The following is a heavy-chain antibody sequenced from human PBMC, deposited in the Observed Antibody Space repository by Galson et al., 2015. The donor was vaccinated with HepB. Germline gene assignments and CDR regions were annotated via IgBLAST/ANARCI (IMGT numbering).Heavy chain of an antibody. V-gene: IGHV3-21*01. D-gene: IGHD2-15*01. Sequence: SLRLSCAASGFTFSSYSMNWVRQAPGKGLEWVSSISSSSSYIYYADSVKGRFTISRDNAKNSLYLQMNSLRAEDTAVYYCARGPDIVVVVAAGAFDIWGQGTIVTVSA. J-gene: IGHJ3*02. CDR1: GFTFSSYS. CDR2: ISSSSSYI. CDR3: ARGPDIVVVVAAGAFDI.